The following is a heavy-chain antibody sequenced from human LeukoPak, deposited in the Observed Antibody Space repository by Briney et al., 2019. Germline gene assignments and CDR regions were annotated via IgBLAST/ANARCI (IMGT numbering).Heavy chain of an antibody. CDR2: IKSKTDGGTT. CDR1: GFTFGDDY. CDR3: TTVRWPVGGRHY. D-gene: IGHD4-23*01. V-gene: IGHV3-15*01. J-gene: IGHJ4*02. Sequence: GGSLRLSCTASGFTFGDDYMSWFRQAPGKGLEWVGRIKSKTDGGTTDYAALVKGRFTISRDDSKNTLYLQMNSLKTEDTAVYYCTTVRWPVGGRHYWGQGTLVTVSS.